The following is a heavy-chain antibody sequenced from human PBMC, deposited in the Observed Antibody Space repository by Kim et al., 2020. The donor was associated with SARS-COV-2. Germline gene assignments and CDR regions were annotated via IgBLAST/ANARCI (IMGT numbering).Heavy chain of an antibody. D-gene: IGHD2-15*01. Sequence: ASVKVSCKASGYTFTSYAMHWVRQAPGQRLEWMGWINAGNGNTKYSQKFQGRVTITRDTSASTAYMGLSSLRSEDTAVYYCASPNLFYCSGGSCYYYYYGMDVWGQGTTVTVSS. J-gene: IGHJ6*02. CDR2: INAGNGNT. V-gene: IGHV1-3*01. CDR3: ASPNLFYCSGGSCYYYYYGMDV. CDR1: GYTFTSYA.